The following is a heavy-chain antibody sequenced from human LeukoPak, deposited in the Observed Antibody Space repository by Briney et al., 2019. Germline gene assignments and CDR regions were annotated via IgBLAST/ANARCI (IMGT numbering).Heavy chain of an antibody. CDR1: GFTFRSYW. V-gene: IGHV3-74*01. Sequence: QPGGSLRLSCAASGFTFRSYWMHWVRQVPGKGLVWVSRINSDETSTSYADSVKGRFTISRDNAKNTPYLQMNSLRAEDTAVYYCARAIDGQRNPMDVWGQGTTVTVSS. D-gene: IGHD1-14*01. CDR3: ARAIDGQRNPMDV. J-gene: IGHJ6*02. CDR2: INSDETST.